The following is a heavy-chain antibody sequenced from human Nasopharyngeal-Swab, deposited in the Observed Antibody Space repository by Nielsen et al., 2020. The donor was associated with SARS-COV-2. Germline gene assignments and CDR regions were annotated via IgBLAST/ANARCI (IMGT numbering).Heavy chain of an antibody. D-gene: IGHD2-2*01. CDR2: IYYSGST. Sequence: CIRESLVQGLAWIGSIYYSGSTYYSPSLKSRVTISVDTSKNQFSLKLSSVTAADTAMYYCARDIVVVPAVPEGGMDVWGQGTTVTVSS. V-gene: IGHV4-39*07. CDR3: ARDIVVVPAVPEGGMDV. J-gene: IGHJ6*02.